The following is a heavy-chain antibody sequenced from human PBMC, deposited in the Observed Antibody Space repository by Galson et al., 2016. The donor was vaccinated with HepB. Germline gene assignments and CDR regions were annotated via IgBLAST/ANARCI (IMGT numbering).Heavy chain of an antibody. J-gene: IGHJ4*02. Sequence: SETLSLTCTVSGGSIGGNYWSWMRQTPGKGLEWIGFIYSNGLTNYNPSLKSGVTISLDTSNNQFSLRLRSVTAADTAIYYCARGQYSVASYSYYFDYWGQGTLLTVSS. CDR2: IYSNGLT. D-gene: IGHD1-26*01. CDR1: GGSIGGNY. V-gene: IGHV4-59*01. CDR3: ARGQYSVASYSYYFDY.